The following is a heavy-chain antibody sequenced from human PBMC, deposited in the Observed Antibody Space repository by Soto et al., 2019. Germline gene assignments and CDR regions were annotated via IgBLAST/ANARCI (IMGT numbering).Heavy chain of an antibody. CDR2: IIPILGTA. CDR1: GGTFSSYA. V-gene: IGHV1-69*01. J-gene: IGHJ6*02. D-gene: IGHD2-2*01. CDR3: ASGRPGPAAIGGAYYYYYGMDV. Sequence: QVQLVQSGAEVKKPGSSVKVSCKASGGTFSSYAISWVRQAPGQGLEWMGGIIPILGTANYAQKFQGRVTITADESTSTAYMELSSLRSEDTAVYYCASGRPGPAAIGGAYYYYYGMDVWGQGTTVTVSS.